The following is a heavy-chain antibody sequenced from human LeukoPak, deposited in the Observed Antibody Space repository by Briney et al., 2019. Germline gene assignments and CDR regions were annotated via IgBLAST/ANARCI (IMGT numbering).Heavy chain of an antibody. CDR1: GYTFTNYD. CDR3: ARVYYGSGSNNVYYYYYYMDV. V-gene: IGHV1-8*03. J-gene: IGHJ6*03. Sequence: ASVKVSCKASGYTFTNYDINWVRQAPGQGLEWMGWMNTNSGYTGYAQKFQGRVTITRNTSISTAYMELSSLRSDDTAVYYCARVYYGSGSNNVYYYYYYMDVWGKGTTVTVSS. D-gene: IGHD3-10*01. CDR2: MNTNSGYT.